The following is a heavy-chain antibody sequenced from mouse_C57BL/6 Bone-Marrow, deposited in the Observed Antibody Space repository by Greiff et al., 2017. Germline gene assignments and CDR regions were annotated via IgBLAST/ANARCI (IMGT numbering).Heavy chain of an antibody. CDR2: IDPENGDT. CDR3: TALGFAY. J-gene: IGHJ3*01. CDR1: GFNIKDDY. Sequence: VQLQQSGAELVRPGASVKLSCTASGFNIKDDYMHWVKQRPEQGLEWIGWIDPENGDTENASKFQGKATITADTSSNTAYLQLSSLTAEDTAVYYCTALGFAYWGQGTLVTVSA. V-gene: IGHV14-4*01.